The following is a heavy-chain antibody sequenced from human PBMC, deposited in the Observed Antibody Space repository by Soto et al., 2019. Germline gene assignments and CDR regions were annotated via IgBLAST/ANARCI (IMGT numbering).Heavy chain of an antibody. Sequence: GGSLRLSCATSGFTFSVYAMSWVRQAPGKGLEWVSAITDSGGSTYYADSVKGRFTISRDNSKNTLDLQMNSLRAEDTAVYYCATHRSGYGAYDYWGQGTLVTVSS. CDR3: ATHRSGYGAYDY. V-gene: IGHV3-23*01. D-gene: IGHD4-17*01. CDR1: GFTFSVYA. CDR2: ITDSGGST. J-gene: IGHJ4*02.